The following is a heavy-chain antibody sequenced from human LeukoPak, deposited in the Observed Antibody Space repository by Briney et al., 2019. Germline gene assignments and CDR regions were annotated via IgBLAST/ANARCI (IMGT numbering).Heavy chain of an antibody. CDR1: GYTLTELS. D-gene: IGHD3-22*01. V-gene: IGHV1-24*01. J-gene: IGHJ5*02. CDR2: FDPEDGET. Sequence: ASVKVSCKVSGYTLTELSMHWVRQAPGKGLEWMGGFDPEDGETIYAQKFQGRVTMTEDTSTDTAYMELSSLRSEDTAVYYCATLHYYDGSGYSYWGFDPWGQGTLVTVSS. CDR3: ATLHYYDGSGYSYWGFDP.